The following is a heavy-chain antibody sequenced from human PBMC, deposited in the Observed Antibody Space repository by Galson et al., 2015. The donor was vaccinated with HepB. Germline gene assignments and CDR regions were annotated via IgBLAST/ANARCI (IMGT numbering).Heavy chain of an antibody. Sequence: SETLSLTCTVSGDSINNYYWSWIRQPAGKGLEWIGRISPSGSTSYNPSLKSRVTMSRDTSKNQFSLGLSSVTTADAAVYYCARDRGDTMVLIWGKGTTVTVSS. V-gene: IGHV4-4*07. D-gene: IGHD3-10*01. CDR2: ISPSGST. CDR1: GDSINNYY. CDR3: ARDRGDTMVLI. J-gene: IGHJ6*04.